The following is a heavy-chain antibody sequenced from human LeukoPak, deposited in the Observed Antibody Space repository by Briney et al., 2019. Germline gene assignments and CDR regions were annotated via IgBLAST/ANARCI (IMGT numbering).Heavy chain of an antibody. V-gene: IGHV3-7*01. Sequence: GGSLRLSCAASGFTFSSYWMSWVRQAPGKGLEWVANIKQDGSEKYYVDSVKGRFTISRDNAKNTLYLQMNSLRAKDTAVYYCARDRNYYGSGSWGDYWGQGTLVTVSS. CDR1: GFTFSSYW. J-gene: IGHJ4*02. D-gene: IGHD3-10*01. CDR3: ARDRNYYGSGSWGDY. CDR2: IKQDGSEK.